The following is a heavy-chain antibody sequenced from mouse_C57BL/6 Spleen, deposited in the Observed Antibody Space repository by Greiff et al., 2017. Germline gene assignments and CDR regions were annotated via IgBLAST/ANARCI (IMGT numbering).Heavy chain of an antibody. V-gene: IGHV1-52*01. D-gene: IGHD1-1*01. CDR1: GYTFTSYW. J-gene: IGHJ1*03. Sequence: QVQLQQPGAELVRPGSSVKLSCKASGYTFTSYWMHWVKQRPIQGLEWIGNIDPSDSETHYNQKFKDKATLTVDKSSSTAYMQLSSLTSEDSAVYYCARAYYYGSSPYGYFDVWGTGTTVTVSA. CDR2: IDPSDSET. CDR3: ARAYYYGSSPYGYFDV.